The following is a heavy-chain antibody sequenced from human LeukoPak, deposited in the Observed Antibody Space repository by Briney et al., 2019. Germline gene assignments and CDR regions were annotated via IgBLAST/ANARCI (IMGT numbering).Heavy chain of an antibody. CDR2: MNPNSGNT. Sequence: ASVNVSCKASRYTFTSYDINWVRQASAQGLEWMGWMNPNSGNTGYAQKFQGGVTITRNTSINTAYMELSSLRSEDTAVYYCARAPKMVRGVTAHYYYYYMDVWGKGTTVTVSS. CDR1: RYTFTSYD. J-gene: IGHJ6*03. V-gene: IGHV1-8*03. CDR3: ARAPKMVRGVTAHYYYYYMDV. D-gene: IGHD3-10*01.